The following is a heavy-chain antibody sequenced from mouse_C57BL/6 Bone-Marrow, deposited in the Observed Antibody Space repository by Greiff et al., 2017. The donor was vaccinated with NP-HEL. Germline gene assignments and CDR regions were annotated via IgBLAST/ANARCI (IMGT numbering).Heavy chain of an antibody. CDR3: ARASYYSNYFAY. V-gene: IGHV1-55*01. Sequence: QVQLQQPGAELVKPGASVKMSCKASGYTFTSYWITWVKQRPGQGLEWIGDIYPGSGSTNYNEKFKSKATLTVDTSSSTAYMQLSSLTSEDSAVYYCARASYYSNYFAYWGQGTLVTVSA. J-gene: IGHJ3*01. CDR1: GYTFTSYW. CDR2: IYPGSGST. D-gene: IGHD2-5*01.